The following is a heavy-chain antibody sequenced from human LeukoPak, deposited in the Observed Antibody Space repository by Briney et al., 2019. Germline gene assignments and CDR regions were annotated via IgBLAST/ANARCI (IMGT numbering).Heavy chain of an antibody. CDR3: ARGPRNYDFWSGYPIQPTNWFDP. V-gene: IGHV4-34*01. Sequence: LRLSCAVSGFSFTNFWMSWVRQAPGRGLEWIGEVNHSGSTNYNPSLKSRVTISVDTSKNQFSLKLSSVTAADTAVYYCARGPRNYDFWSGYPIQPTNWFDPWGQGTLVTVSS. CDR1: GFSFTNFW. D-gene: IGHD3-3*01. J-gene: IGHJ5*02. CDR2: VNHSGST.